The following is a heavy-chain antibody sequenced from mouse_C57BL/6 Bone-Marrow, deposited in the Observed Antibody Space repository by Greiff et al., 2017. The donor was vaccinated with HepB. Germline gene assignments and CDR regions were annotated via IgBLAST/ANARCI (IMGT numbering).Heavy chain of an antibody. CDR1: GYTFTSYW. J-gene: IGHJ4*01. CDR3: ARSLITTVVSSSALAY. V-gene: IGHV1-50*01. D-gene: IGHD1-1*01. Sequence: VQLQQPGAELVKPGASVKLSCKASGYTFTSYWMQWVKQRPGQGLEWIGEIDPSDSYTNYNQKFKGKATLTVDTSSSTAYMQLSSLTSEDSAVYYCARSLITTVVSSSALAYWAHGTSVPLSS. CDR2: IDPSDSYT.